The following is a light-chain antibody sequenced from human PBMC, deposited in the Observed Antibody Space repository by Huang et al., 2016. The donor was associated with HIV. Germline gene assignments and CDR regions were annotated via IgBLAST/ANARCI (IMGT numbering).Light chain of an antibody. CDR2: LGS. CDR1: QSLLNSNGYNY. J-gene: IGKJ1*01. CDR3: MQALQTWT. V-gene: IGKV2-28*01. Sequence: DIVMTQSPRSLSVTPGEPASISCRSSQSLLNSNGYNYLDWYLQKPGQSPQLLIYLGSNRASGVPDRFSGSGSGTDFTRRISRVEADDVGVYYCMQALQTWTFGQGTKVEIK.